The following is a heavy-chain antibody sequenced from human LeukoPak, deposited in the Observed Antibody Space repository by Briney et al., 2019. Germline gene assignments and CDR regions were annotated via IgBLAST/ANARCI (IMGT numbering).Heavy chain of an antibody. V-gene: IGHV3-23*01. CDR2: ICPTGRST. D-gene: IGHD3-10*01. CDR3: AKDPRVRGATYDY. J-gene: IGHJ4*02. CDR1: RFTLSAYA. Sequence: GSLRHSRAPSRFTLSAYAMSSVREAPREGQESVSAICPTGRSTYYADSVRRRFTISRENSKNTLSLQMSSLRAEDTSIYYCAKDPRVRGATYDYWGRGTLVTLSS.